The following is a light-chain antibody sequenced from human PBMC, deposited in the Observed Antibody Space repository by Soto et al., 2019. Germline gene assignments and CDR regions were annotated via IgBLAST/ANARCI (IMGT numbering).Light chain of an antibody. V-gene: IGKV3-20*01. CDR1: QSVSSSY. CDR3: QQYCSAPALT. Sequence: ELALTQSPGTLSLSPGERATLSCRASQSVSSSYLAWYQQKPGQAPRLLIYGASSRATGIPDRFSGSGFGTGFTVTISRLDPADFAVYYCQQYCSAPALTFGGVTKVEIK. CDR2: GAS. J-gene: IGKJ4*01.